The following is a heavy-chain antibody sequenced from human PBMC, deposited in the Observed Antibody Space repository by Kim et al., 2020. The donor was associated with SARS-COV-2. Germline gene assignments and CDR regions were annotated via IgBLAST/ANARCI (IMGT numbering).Heavy chain of an antibody. Sequence: NPSLKSRVTLSVDTSKNPFSLKLSSVTAADTAVYYCARDAVLDDNDAFDIWGQGTMVTVSS. V-gene: IGHV4-59*01. D-gene: IGHD1-1*01. J-gene: IGHJ3*02. CDR3: ARDAVLDDNDAFDI.